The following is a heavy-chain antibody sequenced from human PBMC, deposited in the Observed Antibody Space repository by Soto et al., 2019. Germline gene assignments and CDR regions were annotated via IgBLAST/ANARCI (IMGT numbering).Heavy chain of an antibody. V-gene: IGHV1-69*13. CDR2: TTAILGTR. D-gene: IGHD5-18*01. J-gene: IGHJ4*02. CDR1: VDTLGHYG. Sequence: SWMGSCKASVDTLGHYGVSWWRLVPGKGLEWMGVTTAILGTRDYAQKFQGRMTITSDESTTTSYMELNSLTSDDTAVYYCAAGDSSDTGDHWGQGTLVTVS. CDR3: AAGDSSDTGDH.